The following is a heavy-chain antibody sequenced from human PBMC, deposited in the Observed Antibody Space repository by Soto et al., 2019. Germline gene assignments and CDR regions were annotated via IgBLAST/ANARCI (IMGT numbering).Heavy chain of an antibody. CDR3: ARSGTKYSSSWYRWFDP. Sequence: SETLSLTCAVYGGAFSGYYWSWIRQPPGKGLEWIGEINHSGSTNYTPSLKSRVTISVDTSKNQFSLKLSSVTAADTAVYYCARSGTKYSSSWYRWFDPWGQGTLVTVSS. CDR1: GGAFSGYY. V-gene: IGHV4-34*01. J-gene: IGHJ5*02. CDR2: INHSGST. D-gene: IGHD6-13*01.